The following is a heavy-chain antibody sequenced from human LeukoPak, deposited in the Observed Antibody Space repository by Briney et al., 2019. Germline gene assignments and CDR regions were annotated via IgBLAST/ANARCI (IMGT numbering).Heavy chain of an antibody. CDR1: GLTFSSYA. CDR2: ISYDGSNK. J-gene: IGHJ4*02. V-gene: IGHV3-30*04. D-gene: IGHD1-26*01. Sequence: GGSLRLSCAASGLTFSSYAMHWVRQAPGKGLEWVAVISYDGSNKYYADSVKGRFTISRDNSKNTLYLQMNSLRAEDTAVYYCARDKAYSGSPYYFDYWGQGTLVTVSS. CDR3: ARDKAYSGSPYYFDY.